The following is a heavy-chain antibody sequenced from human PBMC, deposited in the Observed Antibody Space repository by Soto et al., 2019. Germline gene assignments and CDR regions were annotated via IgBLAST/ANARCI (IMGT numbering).Heavy chain of an antibody. V-gene: IGHV4-59*08. Sequence: SETLSLTCTVSGGSISSYCCSWIRQPPGKGLEWIGYICNSVTTNYNPSLKGRVTISGDTSKNQFSLKLSSVTAADTAVYYCARHDPGGFDYWGQGTLVTVSS. CDR2: ICNSVTT. CDR1: GGSISSYC. D-gene: IGHD3-10*01. J-gene: IGHJ4*02. CDR3: ARHDPGGFDY.